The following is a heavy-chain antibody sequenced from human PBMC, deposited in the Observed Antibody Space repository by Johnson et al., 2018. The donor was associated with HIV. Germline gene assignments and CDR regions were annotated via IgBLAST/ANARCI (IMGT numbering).Heavy chain of an antibody. CDR3: ARDAQEWELWGDGAFDI. CDR1: GFTFSSYA. J-gene: IGHJ3*02. D-gene: IGHD1-26*01. Sequence: QEQLVESGGGVVQPGRSLRLSCAASGFTFSSYAMHWVRQAPGKGLEWVAVISYDGSNKYYADSVKGRFTISRDNSKNTLYLQMNSLRAEDTAVYYCARDAQEWELWGDGAFDIWGQGTMVTVSS. CDR2: ISYDGSNK. V-gene: IGHV3-30-3*01.